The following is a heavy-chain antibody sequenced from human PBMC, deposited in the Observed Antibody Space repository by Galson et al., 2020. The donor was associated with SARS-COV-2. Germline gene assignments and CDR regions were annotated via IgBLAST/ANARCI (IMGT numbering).Heavy chain of an antibody. CDR3: AHMLYFDDSGSCGLYYFDY. CDR1: GFPLTTGGGV. Sequence: KQSGPTLLNPPQPLTLPYCLPGFPLTTGGGVVAGMGRPQETAWKCLAQPVRAEAKRFRPTLKNRLTITKDTSKNQVVLTMANMDPGDTATYYCAHMLYFDDSGSCGLYYFDYWGQGTLVTVSS. CDR2: PVRAEAK. D-gene: IGHD3-22*01. V-gene: IGHV2-5*02. J-gene: IGHJ4*02.